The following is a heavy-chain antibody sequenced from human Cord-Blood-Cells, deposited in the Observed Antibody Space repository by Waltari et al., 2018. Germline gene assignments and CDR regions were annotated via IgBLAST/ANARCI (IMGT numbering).Heavy chain of an antibody. D-gene: IGHD6-13*01. CDR2: IIPFCCTA. CDR1: GGTFSSYA. Sequence: QLQLVQSGAEVKKPGSSLKVSCKASGGTFSSYAISWVRQAPGQGLELMGWIIPFCCTAKYAQKFHGRGTITADESTGTAYMELSSLRSEDTAVYYCASSSWISSSLSTFDYWGQGTLVTVSS. CDR3: ASSSWISSSLSTFDY. V-gene: IGHV1-69*01. J-gene: IGHJ4*02.